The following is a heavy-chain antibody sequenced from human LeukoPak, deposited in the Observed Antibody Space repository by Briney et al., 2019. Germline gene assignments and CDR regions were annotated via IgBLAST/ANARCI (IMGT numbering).Heavy chain of an antibody. V-gene: IGHV3-21*01. CDR1: GFTFSSYS. J-gene: IGHJ4*02. CDR3: ARFRDYGDYGLDY. CDR2: ISSSRSYI. Sequence: PGGSLRLSCAASGFTFSSYSMNWVRQAPGKGLEWVSFISSSRSYIYYADSVKGRFTISRDNAKNSLYLQMNSLRAEDTAVYYCARFRDYGDYGLDYWGQGTLVTVSS. D-gene: IGHD4-17*01.